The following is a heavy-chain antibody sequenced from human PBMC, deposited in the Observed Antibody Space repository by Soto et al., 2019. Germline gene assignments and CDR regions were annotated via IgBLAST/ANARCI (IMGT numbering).Heavy chain of an antibody. CDR1: GFPFSSFS. D-gene: IGHD5-12*01. J-gene: IGHJ4*02. CDR3: ARPRGPRGYDLIDY. CDR2: ISPGGNSV. Sequence: EVQAVESGGGLVKPGGSLRLACAASGFPFSSFSWNWVRQAPGKGLEWVSSISPGGNSVYYADSVKGRFTISRDNAKNSLYLQMNNPRAEDAAVYYCARPRGPRGYDLIDYWGQGTLVTVSS. V-gene: IGHV3-21*02.